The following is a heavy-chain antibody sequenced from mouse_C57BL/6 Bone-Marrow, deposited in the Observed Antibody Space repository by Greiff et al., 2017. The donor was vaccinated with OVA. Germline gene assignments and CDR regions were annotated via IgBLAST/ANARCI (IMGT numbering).Heavy chain of an antibody. CDR1: GFTFSSYA. Sequence: EVKVVESGGGLVKPGGSLKLSCAASGFTFSSYAMSWVRQTPEKRLEWVATISDGGSYTYYPDNVKGRCTISRDNAKNNLYLQMSHLESEDTAMYYCARDGGAYWGQGTLVTVSA. J-gene: IGHJ3*01. V-gene: IGHV5-4*01. CDR3: ARDGGAY. CDR2: ISDGGSYT.